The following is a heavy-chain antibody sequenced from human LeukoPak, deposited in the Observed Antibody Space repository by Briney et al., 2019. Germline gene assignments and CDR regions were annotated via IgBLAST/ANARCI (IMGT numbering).Heavy chain of an antibody. J-gene: IGHJ4*02. CDR1: GGSISSSTW. CDR3: ATEPAGERYCSSTSCYSY. D-gene: IGHD2-2*02. V-gene: IGHV4-4*02. Sequence: PSETLSLTCAVSGGSISSSTWWSWVRQPPGKGLEWIGEIYHSGSTNYNPSLKSRVTISVDTSKNQFSLKLSSVTAADTAVYYCATEPAGERYCSSTSCYSYWGQGTLVTVSS. CDR2: IYHSGST.